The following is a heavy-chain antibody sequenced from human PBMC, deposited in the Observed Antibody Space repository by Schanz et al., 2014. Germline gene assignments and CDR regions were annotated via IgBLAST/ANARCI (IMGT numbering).Heavy chain of an antibody. J-gene: IGHJ5*02. V-gene: IGHV3-21*01. D-gene: IGHD3-16*01. CDR1: GFTFSSYG. Sequence: VQLVESGGDVVQPGRSLRLSCAASGFTFSSYGMHWVRQAPGKGLEWVSSISSSSTYMYFADSVRGRFTISRDNAKNSLYLQMNSLSAEDTAVYYCARGAGGLDTWGQGTPVTVSS. CDR2: ISSSSTYM. CDR3: ARGAGGLDT.